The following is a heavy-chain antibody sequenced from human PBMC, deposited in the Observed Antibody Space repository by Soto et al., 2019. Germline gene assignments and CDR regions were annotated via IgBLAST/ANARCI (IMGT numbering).Heavy chain of an antibody. CDR1: GCTLSNSS. CDR3: ARRWVRGVKVDRHFDA. CDR2: ITPIVGST. D-gene: IGHD3-10*01. Sequence: GASVKVSCKTSGCTLSNSSIHWVRQAPGQGLEWMGIITPIVGSTFYAQNFQDRVTITADKSTGTAYIELSSLTSEDTAMYFCARRWVRGVKVDRHFDAWGQGTRVTVSS. V-gene: IGHV1-69*08. J-gene: IGHJ4*02.